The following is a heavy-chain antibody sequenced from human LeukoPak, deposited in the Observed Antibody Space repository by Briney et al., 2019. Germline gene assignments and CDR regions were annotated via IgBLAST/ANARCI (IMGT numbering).Heavy chain of an antibody. J-gene: IGHJ2*01. Sequence: SETLSLTCTVSGGSISSGGYYWSWIRQHPGKGLEWIGYIHDSGSTYYKPSLGSRVTISGDTSKNQFSLKLSSVSDADTAVYYCASYGSGWYFDLWGRGTLVTVSS. V-gene: IGHV4-31*03. CDR1: GGSISSGGYY. CDR2: IHDSGST. CDR3: ASYGSGWYFDL. D-gene: IGHD3-10*01.